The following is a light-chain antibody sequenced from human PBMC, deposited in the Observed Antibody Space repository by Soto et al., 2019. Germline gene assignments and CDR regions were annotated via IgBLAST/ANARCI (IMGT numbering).Light chain of an antibody. J-gene: IGKJ1*01. V-gene: IGKV1-6*01. CDR3: LQDHSYPPT. CDR1: QGIRNA. CDR2: AAS. Sequence: AIQMTQSPPSLSASIGDRVTITCRASQGIRNALGWYQQRPGKAPKLLIFAASSLQSGVPSRFSGSGFGTYFTLSISSLQPEDFATYYCLQDHSYPPTFGQGTKVEIK.